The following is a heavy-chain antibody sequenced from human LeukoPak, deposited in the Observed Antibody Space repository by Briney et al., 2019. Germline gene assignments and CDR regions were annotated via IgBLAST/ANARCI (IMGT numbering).Heavy chain of an antibody. CDR2: IKQDGSEK. Sequence: GGSLRLSCAASGFTFSSYWMSWVRQAPGKGLEWVANIKQDGSEKYYVDSVKGRFTISRDNAKNSRYLQMNSLRAEDTAVYYCARGWPYGSGSTSENWGQGTLVTVSS. J-gene: IGHJ4*02. CDR1: GFTFSSYW. V-gene: IGHV3-7*01. D-gene: IGHD3-10*01. CDR3: ARGWPYGSGSTSEN.